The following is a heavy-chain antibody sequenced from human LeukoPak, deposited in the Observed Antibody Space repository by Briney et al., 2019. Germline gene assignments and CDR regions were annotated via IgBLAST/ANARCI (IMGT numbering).Heavy chain of an antibody. CDR2: ISSSGSTI. J-gene: IGHJ4*02. CDR1: GFTFSSYE. CDR3: ARGYSYGSLDY. Sequence: QPGGSLRLSCAASGFTFSSYEMNWVRQAPGKGLEWVSYISSSGSTIYYADAVKGRFTISRDNAKSSLYLQMNSLRAEDTAVYYCARGYSYGSLDYWGQGTLVTVSS. V-gene: IGHV3-48*03. D-gene: IGHD5-18*01.